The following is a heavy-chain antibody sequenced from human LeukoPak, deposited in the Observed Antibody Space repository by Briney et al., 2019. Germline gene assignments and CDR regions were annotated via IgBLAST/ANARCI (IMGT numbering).Heavy chain of an antibody. J-gene: IGHJ4*02. CDR3: ARGRPIVWVEPATVHDY. CDR2: INPNSGAT. CDR1: GYTFTGYC. D-gene: IGHD5-18*01. V-gene: IGHV1-2*02. Sequence: ASVKVSCKASGYTFTGYCIHWVRQAPGQGLEWMGWINPNSGATNYAEKFQDRVTMTLDTSITTAYMEIRRLTSDDTALYYCARGRPIVWVEPATVHDYWGQGILVTVSS.